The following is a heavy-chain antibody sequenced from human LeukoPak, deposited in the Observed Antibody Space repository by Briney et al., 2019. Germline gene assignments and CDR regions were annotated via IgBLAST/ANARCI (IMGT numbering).Heavy chain of an antibody. CDR1: GYTFTAYY. D-gene: IGHD1-20*01. CDR2: MNPNSGNT. J-gene: IGHJ6*02. CDR3: ARVTVPGWYGMDV. V-gene: IGHV1-2*02. Sequence: ASVKVSCKTSGYTFTAYYMHWLRQAPGQGLEWMGWMNPNSGNTGYAQKFQGRVTMTRDTSISTAYMELSRLRSDDTAVYYCARVTVPGWYGMDVWGQGTTVTVSS.